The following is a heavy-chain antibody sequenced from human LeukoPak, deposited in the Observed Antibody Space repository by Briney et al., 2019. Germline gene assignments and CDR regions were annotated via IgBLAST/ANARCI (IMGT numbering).Heavy chain of an antibody. V-gene: IGHV3-23*01. CDR1: GFTFSGYA. CDR3: ANNPRGAPPDY. D-gene: IGHD1-14*01. Sequence: GGSLRLSCAASGFTFSGYAMSWVRQAPGKGLEWVSAISGSGGSTYYADSVKGRFTISRDNSKNTLYLQMNSLRAEDTVVYYCANNPRGAPPDYWGQGTLVTVSS. CDR2: ISGSGGST. J-gene: IGHJ4*02.